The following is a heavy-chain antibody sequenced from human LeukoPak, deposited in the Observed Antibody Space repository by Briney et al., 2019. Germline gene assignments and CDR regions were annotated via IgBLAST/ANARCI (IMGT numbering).Heavy chain of an antibody. J-gene: IGHJ3*02. Sequence: SETKYLTCTVSGGSMSSGAFYWSWIREQPGKGQEWIGNIYYSGSTYYNPSLKSRVTISVDRSKNQFSLKLTSVTAADTAVYYCARAFPFDDYGDPDAFDIWGQGTMVTVSS. CDR2: IYYSGST. CDR3: ARAFPFDDYGDPDAFDI. D-gene: IGHD4-17*01. CDR1: GGSMSSGAFY. V-gene: IGHV4-30-4*08.